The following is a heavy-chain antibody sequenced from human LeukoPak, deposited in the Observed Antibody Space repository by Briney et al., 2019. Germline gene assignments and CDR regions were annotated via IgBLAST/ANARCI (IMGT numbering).Heavy chain of an antibody. D-gene: IGHD2-2*01. J-gene: IGHJ4*01. CDR3: ARRHSSTSCWTF. CDR1: GYSISSGYY. Sequence: PSETLSLTCTVSGYSISSGYYWGWIRQPPGKGLEWIGSIYHSGSTYYNPSLKSRVTISVDTSKNQFSLKLSSVTAADTAVYYCARRHSSTSCWTFWGQGTLVTVSS. CDR2: IYHSGST. V-gene: IGHV4-38-2*02.